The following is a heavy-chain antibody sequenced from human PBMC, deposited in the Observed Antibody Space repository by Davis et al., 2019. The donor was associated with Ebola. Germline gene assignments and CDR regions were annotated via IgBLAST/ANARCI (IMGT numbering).Heavy chain of an antibody. CDR2: INHSGST. Sequence: MPSETLSLTCAVYGGSFNGYFWSWIRQPPGKGLEWIGEINHSGSTNYNPSLKSRVTISVDTSKNQFSLKLSSVTAADTAVYYCAISNLWEVDSWGQGSLVTVSS. CDR1: GGSFNGYF. V-gene: IGHV4-34*01. D-gene: IGHD1-26*01. J-gene: IGHJ4*02. CDR3: AISNLWEVDS.